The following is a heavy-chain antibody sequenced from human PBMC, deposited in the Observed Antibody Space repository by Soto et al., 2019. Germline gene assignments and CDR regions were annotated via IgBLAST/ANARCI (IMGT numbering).Heavy chain of an antibody. CDR3: ARDSHPPARSGDIMRWDV. CDR1: GYTFTGYY. Sequence: VKVSCKASGYTFTGYYMHWVRQAPGQGLEWLGGIXPIXGTXXYXXXXXGXXAITADGSTGTAYMELSSLRSEDTAVYYCARDSHPPARSGDIMRWDVWGQGTTVTVSS. V-gene: IGHV1-69*01. J-gene: IGHJ6*02. D-gene: IGHD5-12*01. CDR2: IXPIXGTX.